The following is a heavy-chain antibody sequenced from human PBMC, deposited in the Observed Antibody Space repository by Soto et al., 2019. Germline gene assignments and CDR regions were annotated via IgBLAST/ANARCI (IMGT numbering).Heavy chain of an antibody. CDR1: GFFISSGNY. Sequence: PSETLSLTCAVSGFFISSGNYWGWIRKPPGKRLEWIGSIFHGGNTYYNPSLKSRVTISVDMSKNQFSLKLNSVTAADTAVYYCESERWYDAFDVWGQGTVVTVSS. CDR3: ESERWYDAFDV. CDR2: IFHGGNT. D-gene: IGHD2-15*01. J-gene: IGHJ3*01. V-gene: IGHV4-38-2*01.